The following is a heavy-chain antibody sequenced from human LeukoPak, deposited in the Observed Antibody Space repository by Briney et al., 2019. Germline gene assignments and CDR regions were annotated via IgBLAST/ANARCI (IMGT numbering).Heavy chain of an antibody. CDR1: GFTVSSNY. Sequence: PGGPLRLSCAASGFTVSSNYMSWVRQAPGKGLEWVSVIYSGGSTYYADSVKGRFTISRDNSKNTLNLQMNSLRAEDTAVYYCARAPGRSSAFDTWGQGTMVTVSS. CDR2: IYSGGST. CDR3: ARAPGRSSAFDT. D-gene: IGHD2-15*01. V-gene: IGHV3-53*01. J-gene: IGHJ3*02.